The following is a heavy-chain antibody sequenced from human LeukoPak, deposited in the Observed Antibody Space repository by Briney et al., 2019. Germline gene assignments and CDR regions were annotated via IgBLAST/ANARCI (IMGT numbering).Heavy chain of an antibody. CDR3: VSGTCGGSCYILDY. CDR2: TSNDGSSR. V-gene: IGHV3-30*03. D-gene: IGHD2-15*01. J-gene: IGHJ4*02. Sequence: PGGSLRLSCEASGITSGQYKIHWVRQAPGKGLEWLAVTSNDGSSRQYRDSVKGRFTVSRDNSKNTLYLQMNSLRAEDTAVYYCVSGTCGGSCYILDYWGRGTLVTVSS. CDR1: GITSGQYK.